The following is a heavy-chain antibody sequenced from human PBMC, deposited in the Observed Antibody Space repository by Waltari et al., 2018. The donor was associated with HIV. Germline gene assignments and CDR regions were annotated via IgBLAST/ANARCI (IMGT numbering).Heavy chain of an antibody. CDR3: AREALYDSSGYYFDY. V-gene: IGHV3-7*01. Sequence: EVQLVEYGGGLVQPGGSLRLSCADSEFTFNNYWMTWVRQAPGKGLEWVANIKQDESEKYYVDSVKGRFTISRDNAKNSLFLQMNSLRAEDTAVYYCAREALYDSSGYYFDYWGQGTLVTVSS. D-gene: IGHD3-22*01. CDR1: EFTFNNYW. CDR2: IKQDESEK. J-gene: IGHJ4*02.